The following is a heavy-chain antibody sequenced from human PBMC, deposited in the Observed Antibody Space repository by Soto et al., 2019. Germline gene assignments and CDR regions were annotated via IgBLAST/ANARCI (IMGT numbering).Heavy chain of an antibody. J-gene: IGHJ6*02. CDR1: GFTFSSYA. CDR3: ARVLLEWLLYWYYYGMDV. CDR2: ISYDGSNK. Sequence: PGGSLRLSCAASGFTFSSYAMHWVRQAPGKGLEWVAVISYDGSNKYYADSVKGRFTISRDNSKNTLYLQMNSLRAEDTAVYYCARVLLEWLLYWYYYGMDVWGQGTTVTVSS. V-gene: IGHV3-30-3*01. D-gene: IGHD3-3*01.